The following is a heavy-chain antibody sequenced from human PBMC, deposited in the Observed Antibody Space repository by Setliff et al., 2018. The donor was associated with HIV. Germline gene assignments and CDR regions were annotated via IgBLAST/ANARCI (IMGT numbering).Heavy chain of an antibody. V-gene: IGHV4-61*02. CDR3: AKTSVGATVLYAFDI. J-gene: IGHJ3*02. D-gene: IGHD1-26*01. CDR2: IYTSGST. Sequence: PSETLSLTCTVSGGSISSGSYYWSWIRQPAGKGLEWIGRIYTSGSTNYNPSLKSRVTISADTSNNQFSLRLTSMTAADTAVYYCAKTSVGATVLYAFDIWGQGTMVTVSS. CDR1: GGSISSGSYY.